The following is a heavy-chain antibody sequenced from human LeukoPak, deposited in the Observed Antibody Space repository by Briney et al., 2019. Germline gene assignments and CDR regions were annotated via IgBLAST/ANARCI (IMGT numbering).Heavy chain of an antibody. CDR1: GGSISSGGYY. J-gene: IGHJ5*02. CDR3: ARTRLRHSSGSSDWFDP. CDR2: ISYTGST. V-gene: IGHV4-31*03. D-gene: IGHD3-22*01. Sequence: SGPTLVNPSQTLSLTCTVSGGSISSGGYYWTWVRQHPGRGLEWIGYISYTGSTYYNPSLKSRVTISVDTSKNQYSLKLSSVTAADSAVYYCARTRLRHSSGSSDWFDPWGQGTLVTVSS.